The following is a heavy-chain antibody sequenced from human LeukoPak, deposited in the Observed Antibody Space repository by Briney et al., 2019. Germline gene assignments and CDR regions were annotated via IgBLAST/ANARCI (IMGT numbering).Heavy chain of an antibody. CDR3: ARGGQGNWPTPFDY. J-gene: IGHJ4*02. V-gene: IGHV3-30*02. CDR1: GFTFSSYN. Sequence: GGSLRLSCAASGFTFSSYNMNWVRQAPGKGLEWVAFIRYDGSNKYYVDSVKGRFTISRDNSKNMLYLQMNSLRGEDTAVYYCARGGQGNWPTPFDYWGQGTLVTVSS. CDR2: IRYDGSNK. D-gene: IGHD1-1*01.